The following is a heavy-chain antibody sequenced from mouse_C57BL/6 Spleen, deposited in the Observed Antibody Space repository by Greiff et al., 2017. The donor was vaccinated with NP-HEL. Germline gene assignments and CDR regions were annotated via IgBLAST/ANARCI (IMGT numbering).Heavy chain of an antibody. CDR2: INPNNGGT. D-gene: IGHD2-3*01. Sequence: VQLQQSGPELVKPGASVKISCKASGYTFTDYYMNWVKQSHGKSLEWIGDINPNNGGTSYNQKFKGKATLTVDKSSSTAYMELRSLTSEDSAVYYCARGWLLRRNYAMDYWGQGTSVTVSS. J-gene: IGHJ4*01. V-gene: IGHV1-26*01. CDR1: GYTFTDYY. CDR3: ARGWLLRRNYAMDY.